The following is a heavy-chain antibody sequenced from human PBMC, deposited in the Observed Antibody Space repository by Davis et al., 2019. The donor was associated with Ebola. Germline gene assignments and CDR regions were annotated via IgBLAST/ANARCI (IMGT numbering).Heavy chain of an antibody. CDR1: GYTFTGYY. CDR2: INPYSGGT. D-gene: IGHD2-21*02. J-gene: IGHJ6*04. V-gene: IGHV1-2*06. CDR3: ARVTYCGGDCSRYYYYGMDV. Sequence: ASVKVSCTASGYTFTGYYMHWVRQAPGQGLEWMGRINPYSGGTNYAQKFQGRVTMTRDTSISTAYMELSRLRSDDTAVYYCARVTYCGGDCSRYYYYGMDVWGKGTMVTVSS.